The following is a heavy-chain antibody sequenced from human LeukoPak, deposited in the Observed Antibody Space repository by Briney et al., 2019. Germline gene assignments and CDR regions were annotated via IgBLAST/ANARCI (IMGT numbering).Heavy chain of an antibody. V-gene: IGHV4-59*01. J-gene: IGHJ4*02. CDR2: IFYSGST. CDR3: ARIQPSGSFGY. CDR1: GGSMSSYY. Sequence: SETLSLTCAVSGGSMSSYYWSWIRQPPGKGLEWIGYIFYSGSTDYNPSLRSRVTISVDTSKNQFSLKLTSVTAADTAVYYCARIQPSGSFGYWGQGTLVTVSS.